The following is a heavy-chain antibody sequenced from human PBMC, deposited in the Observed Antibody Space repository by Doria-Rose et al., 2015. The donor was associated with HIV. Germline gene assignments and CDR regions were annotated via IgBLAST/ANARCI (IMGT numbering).Heavy chain of an antibody. J-gene: IGHJ4*02. D-gene: IGHD6-13*01. CDR3: ARIKSSRWYHKYYFDF. CDR1: GVSLSSPGMG. V-gene: IGHV2-26*01. Sequence: QVTLKESGPVLVKPTETLTLTCTVSGVSLSSPGMGVSWIRQPPGKALEWLANIFSDDERSYKTSLKSRLTISMDTTKSQVDLTMTDMDPVDTATYYCARIKSSRWYHKYYFDFWGQGTLVIVSA. CDR2: IFSDDER.